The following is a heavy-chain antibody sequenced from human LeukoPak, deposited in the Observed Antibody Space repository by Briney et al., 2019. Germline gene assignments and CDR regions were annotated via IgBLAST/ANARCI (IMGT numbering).Heavy chain of an antibody. CDR3: ARDFYSSGWIHAIDN. J-gene: IGHJ3*02. V-gene: IGHV3-9*01. CDR2: ISWNSGDI. Sequence: PGGSLRLSCAASGITFDDYGMHWVRQAPGKGLEWVSGISWNSGDIGYADSVKGRFTISRDNAKNSLYLQMNSLRAEDTAVYYCARDFYSSGWIHAIDNWGQGTMVTVSS. D-gene: IGHD6-19*01. CDR1: GITFDDYG.